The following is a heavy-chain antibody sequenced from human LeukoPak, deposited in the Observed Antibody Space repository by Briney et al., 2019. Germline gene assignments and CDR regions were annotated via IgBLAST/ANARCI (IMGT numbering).Heavy chain of an antibody. CDR2: ISHDGSNQ. CDR3: ANLDQLLLPGGTPFDY. D-gene: IGHD2-2*01. V-gene: IGHV3-30*18. Sequence: GGSLRLSCAASGFSFNDFGMHWVRQAPGKALEWVAVISHDGSNQHYADSVMGRFSVSRDNSKNTLYLQMNSLRAEDTAVYYCANLDQLLLPGGTPFDYWGQGTLVTVSS. CDR1: GFSFNDFG. J-gene: IGHJ4*02.